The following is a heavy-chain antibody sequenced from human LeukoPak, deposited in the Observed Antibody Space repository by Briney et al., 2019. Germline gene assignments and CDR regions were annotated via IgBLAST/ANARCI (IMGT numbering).Heavy chain of an antibody. Sequence: GESLKISCKGSGYSFSNDWIAWVRQMPGKGLEWMGIIYTGDSETRYSPSFQGQVTISADMSITTAYLQWSSLKASDTAMYYCARLDGYDKSANYYYHGMDVWGQGTTVTVSS. D-gene: IGHD5-12*01. CDR2: IYTGDSET. CDR1: GYSFSNDW. V-gene: IGHV5-51*01. J-gene: IGHJ6*02. CDR3: ARLDGYDKSANYYYHGMDV.